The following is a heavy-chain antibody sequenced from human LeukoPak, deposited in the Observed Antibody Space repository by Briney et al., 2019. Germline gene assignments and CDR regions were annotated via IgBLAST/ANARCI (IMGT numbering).Heavy chain of an antibody. D-gene: IGHD2-2*01. Sequence: GGSLRLSCAASGFTFSSYSMNWVRQAPGKGLEWVSYISSSSSTIYYADSVKGRFTISRDNAKNSLYLQMNSLRAEDTAVYYCARDLLVVVPAATGYWGQGTLVTVSS. CDR2: ISSSSSTI. CDR3: ARDLLVVVPAATGY. CDR1: GFTFSSYS. J-gene: IGHJ4*02. V-gene: IGHV3-48*01.